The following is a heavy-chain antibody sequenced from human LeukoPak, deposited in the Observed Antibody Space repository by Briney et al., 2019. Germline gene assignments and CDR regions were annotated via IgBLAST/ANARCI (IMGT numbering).Heavy chain of an antibody. CDR1: GFTFDDYA. J-gene: IGHJ4*02. CDR3: ASSIN. CDR2: ISWNSGSI. D-gene: IGHD2-21*01. V-gene: IGHV3-9*01. Sequence: PGRSLRLSCAASGFTFDDYAMHWVRQAPGKGLEWVSGISWNSGSIGYADSVKGRFTTSRDNAKNSLYLQMNSLRAEDTALYYCASSINWGQGTLVTVSS.